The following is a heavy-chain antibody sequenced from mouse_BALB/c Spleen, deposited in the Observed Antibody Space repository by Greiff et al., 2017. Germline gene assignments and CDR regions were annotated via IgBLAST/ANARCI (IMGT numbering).Heavy chain of an antibody. CDR1: GFSLTSYG. CDR2: IWAGGST. Sequence: VQVVESGPGLVAPSQSLSITCTVSGFSLTSYGVHWVRQPPGKGLEWLGVIWAGGSTNYNSALMSRLSISKDNSKSQVFLKMNSLQTDDTAMYYCAREHSLGRDFDYWGQGTTLTVSS. J-gene: IGHJ2*01. D-gene: IGHD4-1*01. V-gene: IGHV2-9*02. CDR3: AREHSLGRDFDY.